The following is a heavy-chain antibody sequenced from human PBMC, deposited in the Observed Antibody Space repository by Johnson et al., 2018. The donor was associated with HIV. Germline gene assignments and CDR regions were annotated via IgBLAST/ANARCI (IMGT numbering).Heavy chain of an antibody. J-gene: IGHJ3*02. V-gene: IGHV3-66*01. D-gene: IGHD6-19*01. CDR1: GFTVSSNY. CDR3: ARDAGQWRDDAVDI. Sequence: VQLVESGGGLVQPGGSLRLSCAASGFTVSSNYMSWVRQAPEKGLEWVSVIYSGGSTYYADSVKGRFTISRDNSKNTLYLQMNSLRAEDTAVYYCARDAGQWRDDAVDIWGQGTMVTVSS. CDR2: IYSGGST.